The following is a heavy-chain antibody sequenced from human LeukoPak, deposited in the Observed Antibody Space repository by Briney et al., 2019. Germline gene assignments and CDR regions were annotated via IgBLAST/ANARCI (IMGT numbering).Heavy chain of an antibody. CDR3: ARVHLGSSWLFDY. CDR2: ISSSSSYI. J-gene: IGHJ4*02. V-gene: IGHV3-21*01. D-gene: IGHD6-13*01. Sequence: GGSLRLSCAASGFTFSSYSMNWVRQAPGKGPEWVSSISSSSSYIYYADSVKGRFTISRDNAKNSLYLQMNSLRAEDTAVYYCARVHLGSSWLFDYWGQGTLVTVSS. CDR1: GFTFSSYS.